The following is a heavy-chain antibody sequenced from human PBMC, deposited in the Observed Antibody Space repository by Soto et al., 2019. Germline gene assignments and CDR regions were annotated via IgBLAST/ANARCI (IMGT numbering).Heavy chain of an antibody. D-gene: IGHD3-10*01. J-gene: IGHJ6*02. CDR3: AKGGGGRPTYSGMDV. Sequence: EVQLLESGGGLVQPGGSLRLSCAASGFRFNNYAMTWVRQAPGKGLEWVSSISDSSTSTYYADSVKGRFTISRDNFKNTLSLQMDSLRVEDTAVYYCAKGGGGRPTYSGMDVWGQGTTVTFSS. CDR2: ISDSSTST. CDR1: GFRFNNYA. V-gene: IGHV3-23*01.